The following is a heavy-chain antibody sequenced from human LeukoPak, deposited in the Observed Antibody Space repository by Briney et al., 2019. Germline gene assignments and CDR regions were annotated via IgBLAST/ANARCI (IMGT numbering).Heavy chain of an antibody. V-gene: IGHV3-7*01. D-gene: IGHD2-21*02. CDR1: GFTFSTYW. CDR3: ATDRDNSDWQKRFDS. Sequence: GGSLRLSCAASGFTFSTYWMNWYRQPPGKGLEWVGNINQDASEINYVDPMRGRFTISRDNTKNSLHLQMNSLRAEETAVYYCATDRDNSDWQKRFDSWGQGTLVTVSS. CDR2: INQDASEI. J-gene: IGHJ4*02.